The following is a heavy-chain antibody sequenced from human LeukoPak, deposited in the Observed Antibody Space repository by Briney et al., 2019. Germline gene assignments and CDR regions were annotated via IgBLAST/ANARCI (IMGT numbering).Heavy chain of an antibody. Sequence: GGSLRLSCAASGFTFSSYVMNWVRQAPGKGLEWVSTLGDSGANTYYADSVKGRFTISRDNSENTLYLQMNSLRADDTAVYHCETVKDSSGYVHFDSWGQGTLVTVSS. CDR2: LGDSGANT. J-gene: IGHJ4*02. CDR3: ETVKDSSGYVHFDS. D-gene: IGHD3-22*01. V-gene: IGHV3-23*01. CDR1: GFTFSSYV.